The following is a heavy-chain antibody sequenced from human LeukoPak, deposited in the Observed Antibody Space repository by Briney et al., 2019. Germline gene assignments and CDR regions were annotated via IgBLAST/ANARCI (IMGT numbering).Heavy chain of an antibody. Sequence: GASVKVSCKASGYTFTSYYMHWVRQAPGQGLEWMGIINPSGGSTSYAQKFQGRVTMTRDTSTSTVYMELSSLRSEDTAVYYCARDANRRIAAVGDYFDYWGQGTLVTVSS. CDR2: INPSGGST. D-gene: IGHD6-13*01. J-gene: IGHJ4*02. CDR3: ARDANRRIAAVGDYFDY. CDR1: GYTFTSYY. V-gene: IGHV1-46*01.